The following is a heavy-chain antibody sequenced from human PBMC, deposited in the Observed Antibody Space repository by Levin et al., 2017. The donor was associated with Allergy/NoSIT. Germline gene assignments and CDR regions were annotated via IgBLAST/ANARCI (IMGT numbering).Heavy chain of an antibody. D-gene: IGHD2-2*01. CDR1: GGTFSSYA. CDR2: IIPIFGTA. Sequence: SVKVSCKASGGTFSSYAISWVRQAPGQGLEWMGGIIPIFGTANYAQKFQGRVTITADESTSTAYMELSSLRSEDTAVYYCARGYCSSTSCAPLDYWGQGTLVTVSS. V-gene: IGHV1-69*13. J-gene: IGHJ4*02. CDR3: ARGYCSSTSCAPLDY.